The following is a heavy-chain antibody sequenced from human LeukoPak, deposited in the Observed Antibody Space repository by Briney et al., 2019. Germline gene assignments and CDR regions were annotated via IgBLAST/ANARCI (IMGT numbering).Heavy chain of an antibody. J-gene: IGHJ5*02. V-gene: IGHV3-48*03. CDR1: GLAFRTYE. Sequence: PGGSLRLSCEASGLAFRTYEMNWVRQAPGKGLEWVAYISDDGKTIFYANSVKGRFTISRDNAKKTLYLQMNSLRAEDTAVYYCARGVNGDSGFDPWGQGTLVTVSS. CDR2: ISDDGKTI. D-gene: IGHD4-17*01. CDR3: ARGVNGDSGFDP.